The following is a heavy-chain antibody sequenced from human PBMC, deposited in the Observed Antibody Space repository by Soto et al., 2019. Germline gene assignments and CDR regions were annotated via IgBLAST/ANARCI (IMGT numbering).Heavy chain of an antibody. J-gene: IGHJ4*02. CDR2: IYYSGNT. Sequence: SETLSLTCTVSGGSIGTYYWSWIRQPPGKGLEWIGYIYYSGNTNYNPSLKRRVSISVDTSKNQFSLKLSSVTAADTAVYYCAGLTWIQLWRPTYGDYWGQGTLVTVS. D-gene: IGHD5-18*01. CDR3: AGLTWIQLWRPTYGDY. V-gene: IGHV4-59*08. CDR1: GGSIGTYY.